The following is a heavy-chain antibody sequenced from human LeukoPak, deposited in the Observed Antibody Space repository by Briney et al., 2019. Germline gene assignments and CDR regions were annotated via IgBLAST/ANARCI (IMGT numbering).Heavy chain of an antibody. J-gene: IGHJ6*02. CDR1: GGTFSSYA. CDR3: AAFLTVTNYYGMDV. V-gene: IGHV1-69*13. CDR2: IIPIFGTA. D-gene: IGHD4-17*01. Sequence: SVKVSCKASGGTFSSYAISWVRQAPGQGLEWMGGIIPIFGTANYAQKFQGRVTITADESTSTAYMELSSLRSEDTAVYYCAAFLTVTNYYGMDVWGQGTTVTVSS.